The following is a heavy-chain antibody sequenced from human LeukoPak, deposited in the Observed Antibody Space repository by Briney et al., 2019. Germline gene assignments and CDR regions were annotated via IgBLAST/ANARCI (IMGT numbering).Heavy chain of an antibody. J-gene: IGHJ4*02. V-gene: IGHV4-34*01. D-gene: IGHD4-17*01. CDR1: GGSFSGYY. CDR2: INHSGST. Sequence: MSSETLSLTCAVYGGSFSGYYWSWIRQPPGKGLEWIGEINHSGSTNYNPSLKSRVTISVDTSKNQFSLKLSSVTAADTAVYYCARGLGDYTKRSFDYWGQGTLVTVSS. CDR3: ARGLGDYTKRSFDY.